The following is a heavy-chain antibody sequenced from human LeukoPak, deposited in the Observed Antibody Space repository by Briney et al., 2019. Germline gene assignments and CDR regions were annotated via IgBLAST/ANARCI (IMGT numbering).Heavy chain of an antibody. CDR1: GYTFTSYD. J-gene: IGHJ3*02. CDR3: ARGSGIAAAKDAFDI. V-gene: IGHV1-8*01. CDR2: MNPNSGNT. Sequence: ASVKVSCKASGYTFTSYDINWMRQATGQGLEWMGWMNPNSGNTGYAQKFQGRVTMTRNTSISTAYMELSSLRSEDTAVYYCARGSGIAAAKDAFDIWGQGTMVTVSS. D-gene: IGHD6-13*01.